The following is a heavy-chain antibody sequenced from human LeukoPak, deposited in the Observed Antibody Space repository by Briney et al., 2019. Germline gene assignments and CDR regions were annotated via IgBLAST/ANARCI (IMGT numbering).Heavy chain of an antibody. V-gene: IGHV1-69*05. CDR3: ARSGIYYDILTGYVAWFDP. D-gene: IGHD3-9*01. CDR2: IIPIFGTA. J-gene: IGHJ5*02. Sequence: GASVKVSCKASGGTFSSYAISWVRQAPGQGLEWMGGIIPIFGTANYAQKLQGRVTMTTDTSTSTAYMELRSLRSDDTAVYYCARSGIYYDILTGYVAWFDPWGQGTLVTVSS. CDR1: GGTFSSYA.